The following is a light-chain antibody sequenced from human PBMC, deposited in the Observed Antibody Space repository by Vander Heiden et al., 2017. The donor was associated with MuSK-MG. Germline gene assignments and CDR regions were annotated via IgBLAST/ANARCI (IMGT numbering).Light chain of an antibody. J-gene: IGKJ2*04. CDR3: MQALQTPCS. CDR1: QSLLHSNGYNY. V-gene: IGKV2-28*01. CDR2: LGS. Sequence: DIVMTQSPLSLPVTPGEPASISCRSSQSLLHSNGYNYLDWYLQKPGQSPQLLLYLGSNRDSGVPDRFSGSGSGTDFTLKISRVEAEDVGVYYCMQALQTPCSFGQGTKLEIK.